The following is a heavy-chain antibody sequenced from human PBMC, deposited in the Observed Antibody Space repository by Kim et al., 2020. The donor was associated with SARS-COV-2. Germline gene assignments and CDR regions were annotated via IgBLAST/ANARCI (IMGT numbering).Heavy chain of an antibody. V-gene: IGHV3-30*18. J-gene: IGHJ6*02. CDR3: AKDIKMGNGRGENYYYYGMDV. D-gene: IGHD2-15*01. CDR2: ISYDGSNK. Sequence: GGSLRLSCAASGFTFSSYGMHWVRQAPGKGLEWVAVISYDGSNKNYADSVKGRFTISRDNSKNTPYLQMNSLRDEDTAVYYCAKDIKMGNGRGENYYYYGMDVWGQGTTVTVSS. CDR1: GFTFSSYG.